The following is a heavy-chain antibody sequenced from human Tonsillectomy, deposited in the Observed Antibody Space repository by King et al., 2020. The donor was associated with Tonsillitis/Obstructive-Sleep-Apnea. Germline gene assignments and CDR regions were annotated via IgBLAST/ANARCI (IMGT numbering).Heavy chain of an antibody. V-gene: IGHV3-30*09. CDR2: ISYDGTNK. D-gene: IGHD1/OR15-1a*01. CDR3: ARTGGTGGFDY. CDR1: GFTFSSYA. Sequence: VQLVESGGGVAQPGRSLRLSCAASGFTFSSYAMHWVRQAPGKGLEWVAVISYDGTNKYYADSVKGRFAISRDNSKNTLYLQMNGLRAEDTAVYYCARTGGTGGFDYWGQGTLVTVSS. J-gene: IGHJ4*02.